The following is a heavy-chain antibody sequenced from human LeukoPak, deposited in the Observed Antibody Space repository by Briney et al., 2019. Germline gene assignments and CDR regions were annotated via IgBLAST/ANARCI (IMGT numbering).Heavy chain of an antibody. CDR3: ARGGFGELLFDY. J-gene: IGHJ4*02. V-gene: IGHV1-18*01. CDR1: GYTLITYG. CDR2: ISANNGNT. D-gene: IGHD3-10*01. Sequence: ASVKVSCKTSGYTLITYGISWVRQAPGQGLEWMGWISANNGNTRYAQNLQGRVTMTTDTSTSTAYMELRSLRSDDTAVYYCARGGFGELLFDYWGQGTLVTVSS.